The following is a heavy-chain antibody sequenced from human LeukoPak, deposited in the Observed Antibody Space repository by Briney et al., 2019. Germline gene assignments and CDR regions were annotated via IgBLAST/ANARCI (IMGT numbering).Heavy chain of an antibody. CDR3: ATGVVGLYYFDY. D-gene: IGHD3-3*01. J-gene: IGHJ4*02. V-gene: IGHV1-69*13. CDR1: GGTFSSYA. CDR2: IIPIFGTA. Sequence: ASVKVSCKASGGTFSSYAISWVRQAPGQGLEWMGGIIPIFGTANYAQKFQGRVTITADESTSTAYMELSSLRSEDTAVYYCATGVVGLYYFDYWGQGTLVTVSS.